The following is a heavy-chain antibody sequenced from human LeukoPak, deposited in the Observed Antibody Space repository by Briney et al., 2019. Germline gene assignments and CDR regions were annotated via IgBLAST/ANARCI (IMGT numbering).Heavy chain of an antibody. V-gene: IGHV3-30-3*01. CDR3: ARGGAYTAGGY. J-gene: IGHJ4*02. CDR2: ISYDENNK. CDR1: GFTFGDYA. Sequence: GGSLRLSCTASGFTFGDYAMSWFRQAPGKGLEWVAVISYDENNKYYADSVKGRFTISRDNSKSTLFLQMNSLRAEDTAVYYCARGGAYTAGGYWGQGTLVTVSS. D-gene: IGHD5-18*01.